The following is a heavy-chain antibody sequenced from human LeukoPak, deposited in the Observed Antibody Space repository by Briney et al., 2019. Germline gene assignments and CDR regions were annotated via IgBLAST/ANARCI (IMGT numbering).Heavy chain of an antibody. D-gene: IGHD2-2*01. J-gene: IGHJ5*02. CDR3: ARASRYCSSTSCWYWFDL. V-gene: IGHV3-30*04. Sequence: GRSLRLSCAASGFTFSSYALHWVRQAPGKGLEWVAVISYDGSNKYYADSVKGRFTISRDNSKNTLYLQMNSLRAEDTAVYYCARASRYCSSTSCWYWFDLWGQGTLVTVSS. CDR2: ISYDGSNK. CDR1: GFTFSSYA.